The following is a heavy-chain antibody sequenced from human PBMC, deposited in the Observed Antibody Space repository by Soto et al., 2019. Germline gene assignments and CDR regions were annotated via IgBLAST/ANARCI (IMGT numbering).Heavy chain of an antibody. V-gene: IGHV3-7*03. D-gene: IGHD2-2*01. CDR3: VKDGGYCSSASCYSPRNHYFDA. CDR2: IKFDGSEK. CDR1: GFDFSVYW. Sequence: PGGSLRLSCAASGFDFSVYWMSWVRQAPGKGPEWVANIKFDGSEKQYVDSVKGRLTISRDNARNSVFLQMNSLRAGDTAVYYCVKDGGYCSSASCYSPRNHYFDAWGQGTLVTVSS. J-gene: IGHJ5*02.